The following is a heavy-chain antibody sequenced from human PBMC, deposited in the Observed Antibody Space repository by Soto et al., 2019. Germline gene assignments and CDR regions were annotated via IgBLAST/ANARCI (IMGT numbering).Heavy chain of an antibody. J-gene: IGHJ5*02. CDR1: GGSFCGYY. D-gene: IGHD6-6*01. CDR2: INHSGST. V-gene: IGHV4-34*01. CDR3: ARGASIAARMYNWFDL. Sequence: QVQLQQWGAGLLKPSETLSLTCAVYGGSFCGYYWSWIRQPPGKGLEWIGEINHSGSTNYNPSLKSRVTISVDTSKNQFSLKLSSVTAADTAVYYCARGASIAARMYNWFDLWGQGTLVTVSS.